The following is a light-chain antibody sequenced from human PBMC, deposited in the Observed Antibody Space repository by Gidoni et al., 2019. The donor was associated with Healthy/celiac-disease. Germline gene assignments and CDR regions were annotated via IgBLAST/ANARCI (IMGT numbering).Light chain of an antibody. CDR3: QQYYSTLSLT. J-gene: IGKJ4*01. CDR2: WAS. V-gene: IGKV4-1*01. CDR1: QSVLYSSNNKNY. Sequence: VPLGERATINCKSSQSVLYSSNNKNYLAWYQQKPGQPPKLLIYWASTRESGVPDRFSGSGSGTDFTLTISSLQAEDVAVYYCQQYYSTLSLTFGGGTKVEIK.